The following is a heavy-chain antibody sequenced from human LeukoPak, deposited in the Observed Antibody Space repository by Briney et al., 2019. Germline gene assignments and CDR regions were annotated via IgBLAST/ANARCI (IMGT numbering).Heavy chain of an antibody. CDR1: GYTFTSYG. V-gene: IGHV1-18*01. Sequence: GASVKVSCKATGYTFTSYGISWVRQAPGQGLEWIGWISAYNGNTNYAQKLQGRVTMTTDTSTSTAYMELRSLRSDDTAVYYCARGSVYDPLPHFDYWGQGTLVTVSS. CDR2: ISAYNGNT. J-gene: IGHJ4*02. D-gene: IGHD2/OR15-2a*01. CDR3: ARGSVYDPLPHFDY.